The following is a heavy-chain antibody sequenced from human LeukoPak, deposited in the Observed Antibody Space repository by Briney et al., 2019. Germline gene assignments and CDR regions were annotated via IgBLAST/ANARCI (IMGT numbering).Heavy chain of an antibody. Sequence: GGSLRLSCAASGFTFSSYAMSWVRQAPGKGLEWVSAISGSGSSTYYADSVKGRFTVSRDNSKNTLYLQMSSPRVEDTAVYYCAKGLAQLWFYWGQGTLVTVSS. J-gene: IGHJ4*02. CDR1: GFTFSSYA. V-gene: IGHV3-23*01. D-gene: IGHD5-18*01. CDR2: ISGSGSST. CDR3: AKGLAQLWFY.